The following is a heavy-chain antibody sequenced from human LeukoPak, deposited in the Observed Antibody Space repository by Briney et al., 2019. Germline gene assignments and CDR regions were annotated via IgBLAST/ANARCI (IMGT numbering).Heavy chain of an antibody. D-gene: IGHD6-13*01. CDR1: GFTFSSYS. Sequence: GGSLRLSCAASGFTFSSYSMNWVRQAPGKGLEWVSSISSSSSYIYYADSVKGRFTISRDNAKNSLYLQINSLRAEDTAVYYCARAMFYSSSWYYFDYWGQGTLVTVSS. CDR3: ARAMFYSSSWYYFDY. J-gene: IGHJ4*02. V-gene: IGHV3-21*01. CDR2: ISSSSSYI.